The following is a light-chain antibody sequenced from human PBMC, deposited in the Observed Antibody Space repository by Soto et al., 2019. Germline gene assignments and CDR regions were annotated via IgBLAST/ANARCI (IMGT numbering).Light chain of an antibody. CDR1: SSDVGGYNY. CDR3: SSYTSSRTLV. CDR2: EVS. Sequence: QSALTQPASVSGSPGQSITISCTGTSSDVGGYNYVSWYQQHPGKAPKLMIYEVSNRPSGVSNRFSGSKSGNTVSLTISGLQAEDEADYYCSSYTSSRTLVFGGGTKLTVL. V-gene: IGLV2-14*01. J-gene: IGLJ2*01.